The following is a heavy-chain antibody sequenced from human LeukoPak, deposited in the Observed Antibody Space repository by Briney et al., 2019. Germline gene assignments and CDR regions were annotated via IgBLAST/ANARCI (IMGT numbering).Heavy chain of an antibody. CDR2: INSDGSST. CDR1: GFTFSSYW. CDR3: ATSSYDWYYFDY. V-gene: IGHV3-74*01. Sequence: GGSLRLSCAASGFTFSSYWMHWVRQAPGKGLVWVSRINSDGSSTSYADSVKGRFTISRDNAKNTLYLQMNSLRAEDTAVYYCATSSYDWYYFDYWGQGTLVTVSS. J-gene: IGHJ4*02. D-gene: IGHD3-16*01.